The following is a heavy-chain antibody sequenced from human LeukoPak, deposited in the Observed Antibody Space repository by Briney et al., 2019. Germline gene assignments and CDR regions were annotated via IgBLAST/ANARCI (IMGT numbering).Heavy chain of an antibody. CDR2: IIPIFGTA. CDR3: AREGTSYGDYMEDY. CDR1: GGTFGSYA. D-gene: IGHD4-17*01. J-gene: IGHJ4*02. Sequence: SVKVSCKASGGTFGSYAISWVRRAPGQGLEWMGGIIPIFGTANYAQKFQGRVTITTDESTSTAYMELSSLRSEDTAVYYCAREGTSYGDYMEDYWGQGALVTVSS. V-gene: IGHV1-69*05.